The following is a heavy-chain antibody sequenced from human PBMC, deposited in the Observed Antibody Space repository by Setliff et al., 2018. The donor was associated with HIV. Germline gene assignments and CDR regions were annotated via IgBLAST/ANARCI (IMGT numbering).Heavy chain of an antibody. V-gene: IGHV1-18*01. CDR2: ISDYNSNT. J-gene: IGHJ5*02. Sequence: GASVKVSCKASGYTFTSYGLSWVRQAPGQGLEWMGWISDYNSNTEYAQKLQGRFTMTKDTSTSTAYMELRSLRPDDTAVYFCARRADWFDLWGQGTLVTVSS. CDR1: GYTFTSYG. CDR3: ARRADWFDL.